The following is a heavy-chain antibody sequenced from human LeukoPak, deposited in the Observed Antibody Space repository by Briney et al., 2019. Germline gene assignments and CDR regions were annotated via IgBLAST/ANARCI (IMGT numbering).Heavy chain of an antibody. CDR1: GFTVSSNY. D-gene: IGHD5-12*01. CDR2: IYSGGST. CDR3: ARDRSGYGDNWFDP. V-gene: IGHV3-53*01. J-gene: IGHJ5*02. Sequence: GGSLRLSCAASGFTVSSNYMSWARQAPGKGLEWVSVIYSGGSTYYADSVKGRFTISRDNSKNTLYLQMNSLRAEDTAVYYCARDRSGYGDNWFDPWGQGTLVTVSS.